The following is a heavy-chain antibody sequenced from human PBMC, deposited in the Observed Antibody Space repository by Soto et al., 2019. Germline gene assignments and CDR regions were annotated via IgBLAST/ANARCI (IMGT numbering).Heavy chain of an antibody. CDR2: IHRSGAT. J-gene: IGHJ2*01. CDR1: RGSMNSGPL. D-gene: IGHD3-16*01. Sequence: QVQLQESGPGLVKPSGTLSLTCDVSRGSMNSGPLWRWVRQPPGKGLEWVGHIHRSGATNYNPSLRSRVAISLDESKYQFSLKLNSVAAADTAVYYCVRVGLRWYFDFWGRGTLVTVSS. V-gene: IGHV4-4*02. CDR3: VRVGLRWYFDF.